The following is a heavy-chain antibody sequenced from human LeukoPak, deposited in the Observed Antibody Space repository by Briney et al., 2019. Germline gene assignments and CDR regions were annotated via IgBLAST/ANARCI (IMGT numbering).Heavy chain of an antibody. J-gene: IGHJ4*02. CDR2: IDPNSGGT. CDR1: GYTFTGYY. D-gene: IGHD3-10*01. Sequence: ASVKVSCKASGYTFTGYYIHWVRQAPGQGLDWMGWIDPNSGGTNYARKFQGRVTMTRDTSITTAYMELSRLTSDDTAIYYCARRSGSDTFYKGIDYWGQGTLVTVSS. V-gene: IGHV1-2*02. CDR3: ARRSGSDTFYKGIDY.